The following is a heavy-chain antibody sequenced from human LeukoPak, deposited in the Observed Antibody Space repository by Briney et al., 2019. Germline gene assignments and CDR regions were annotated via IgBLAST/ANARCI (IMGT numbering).Heavy chain of an antibody. V-gene: IGHV5-51*01. CDR3: ATSTYSVAAHIDY. CDR1: YHTFNIYW. D-gene: IGHD2-21*01. Sequence: GESLKISFKESYHTFNIYWIAWVRQMPGRGPEWMGIIFLDDSQIEYNPSFQGQITISADKSVKTAYLQWDSLQTSDTALYYCATSTYSVAAHIDYWGQGTPVTVST. CDR2: IFLDDSQI. J-gene: IGHJ4*02.